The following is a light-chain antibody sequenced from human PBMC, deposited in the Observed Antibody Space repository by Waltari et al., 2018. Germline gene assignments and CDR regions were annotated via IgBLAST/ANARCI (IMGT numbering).Light chain of an antibody. J-gene: IGLJ3*02. Sequence: QTVVTQEPSLSVSPGGTVTLPCALSSGSLSTTSYATWYQQTPGQTPRTLVYKANSRSYGVPDRFSGSIIGNTAALTITGAQADDESDYYCALYMGSGIWVFGGGTRLTVL. V-gene: IGLV8-61*01. CDR1: SGSLSTTSY. CDR3: ALYMGSGIWV. CDR2: KAN.